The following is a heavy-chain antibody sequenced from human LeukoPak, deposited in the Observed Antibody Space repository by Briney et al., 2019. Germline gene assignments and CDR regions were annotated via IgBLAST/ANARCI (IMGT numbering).Heavy chain of an antibody. CDR2: ISSSGSTI. CDR3: ARVGQSGLVDWFDP. V-gene: IGHV3-11*04. Sequence: GGSLRLSCAASGFTFSDYYMSWIRQAPGKGLEWVSYISSSGSTIYYADSVKGRFTISRDNAKNSLYLQMNSLRAEDTAVYYCARVGQSGLVDWFDPWGQGTLVTVSS. CDR1: GFTFSDYY. J-gene: IGHJ5*02. D-gene: IGHD3/OR15-3a*01.